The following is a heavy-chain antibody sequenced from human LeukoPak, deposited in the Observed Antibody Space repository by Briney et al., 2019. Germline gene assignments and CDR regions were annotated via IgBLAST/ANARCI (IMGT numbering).Heavy chain of an antibody. CDR3: ARESLPYYYGSGNYYNSFDY. CDR2: INPSGGST. J-gene: IGHJ4*02. V-gene: IGHV1-46*01. CDR1: GYTPSSYY. Sequence: ASVKVSCKSSGYTPSSYYIHWMRQAPGQGLEWMGVINPSGGSTTYAQKFQGRVTMTRDTSTSTVYMDLSSLRSEDTAVYYCARESLPYYYGSGNYYNSFDYWGQGTLITVSS. D-gene: IGHD3-10*01.